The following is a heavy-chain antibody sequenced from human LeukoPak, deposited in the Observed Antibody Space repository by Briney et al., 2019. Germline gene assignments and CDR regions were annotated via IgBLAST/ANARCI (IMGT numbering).Heavy chain of an antibody. J-gene: IGHJ4*02. CDR2: IQKDGSEK. CDR1: GITLSNYG. CDR3: VRLWDSFFGY. Sequence: GGSLRLSCVVSGITLSNYGMSWVRQAPGKGLEWVANIQKDGSEKHYVASVEGRFTISRDNAENSLFLQLNSLRADDTAVYYCVRLWDSFFGYWGQGALVTVSS. V-gene: IGHV3-7*01. D-gene: IGHD1-26*01.